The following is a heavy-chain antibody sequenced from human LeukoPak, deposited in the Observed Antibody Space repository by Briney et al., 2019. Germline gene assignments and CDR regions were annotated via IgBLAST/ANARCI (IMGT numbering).Heavy chain of an antibody. CDR3: ARATIAVAEHFDY. V-gene: IGHV3-7*01. Sequence: GGSLRLSCAASGFTFSSYWMNWARQAPGKGLEWVASINHNGNVNYYVDSVKGRFTISRDNAKNSLYLQMNSLRAEDTAVYYCARATIAVAEHFDYWGQGTLVTVSS. J-gene: IGHJ4*02. CDR1: GFTFSSYW. CDR2: INHNGNVN. D-gene: IGHD6-19*01.